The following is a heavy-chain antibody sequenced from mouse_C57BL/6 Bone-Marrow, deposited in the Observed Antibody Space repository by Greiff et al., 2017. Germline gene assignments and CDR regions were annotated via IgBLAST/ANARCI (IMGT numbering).Heavy chain of an antibody. V-gene: IGHV5-9-1*02. CDR2: ISSGGDYI. D-gene: IGHD2-3*01. Sequence: DVMLVESGEGLVKPGGSLKLSCAASGFTFSSYAMSWVRQTPEKRLEWVAYISSGGDYISYADTVKGRFTISRDNARNTLYLQMSSLKSEDTAMYYCTRERDGYSPFAYWGQGTLVTVAA. J-gene: IGHJ3*01. CDR1: GFTFSSYA. CDR3: TRERDGYSPFAY.